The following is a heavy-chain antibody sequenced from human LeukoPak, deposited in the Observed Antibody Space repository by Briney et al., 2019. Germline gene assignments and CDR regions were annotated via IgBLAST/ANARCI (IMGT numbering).Heavy chain of an antibody. CDR3: AREGGSYFSNDAFDI. J-gene: IGHJ3*02. CDR2: IFYSGST. CDR1: GGSIRSFY. Sequence: SDTLSLTCTVSGGSIRSFYWSWIRQPPGKGLEWIGYIFYSGSTTYNPSLKSRVTISVDTSKNQFSLKLSSVTAADTAVYYCAREGGSYFSNDAFDIWGQGTMVTVSS. D-gene: IGHD1-26*01. V-gene: IGHV4-59*12.